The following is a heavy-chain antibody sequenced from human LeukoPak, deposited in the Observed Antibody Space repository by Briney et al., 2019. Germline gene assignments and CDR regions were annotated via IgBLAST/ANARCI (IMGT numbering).Heavy chain of an antibody. D-gene: IGHD2-21*01. J-gene: IGHJ6*03. CDR2: IKQDGSEK. Sequence: PGGSLRLSCAASGFTFSSYWMSWVRQAPGKGLEWVANIKQDGSEKYYVDSVKGRFTISRDNAKNSLYLQMNSLRAEDTAVYYCAREFPPRYYYYMDVWGKGTTVTVSS. V-gene: IGHV3-7*01. CDR3: AREFPPRYYYYMDV. CDR1: GFTFSSYW.